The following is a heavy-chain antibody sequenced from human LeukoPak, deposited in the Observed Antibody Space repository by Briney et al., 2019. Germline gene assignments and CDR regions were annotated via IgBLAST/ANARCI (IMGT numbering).Heavy chain of an antibody. CDR2: IHNDGPT. V-gene: IGHV3-53*01. CDR1: GFSVNVNF. D-gene: IGHD3-3*01. CDR3: ARDSGYDFWSGYLDY. J-gene: IGHJ4*02. Sequence: GGSLRLSCAVSGFSVNVNFMGWVRQAPGKGLEWVSLIHNDGPTYYADSVKGRFTISRDNSKTTLYLQMNSLRAEDTAVYYCARDSGYDFWSGYLDYWGQGTLVTVSS.